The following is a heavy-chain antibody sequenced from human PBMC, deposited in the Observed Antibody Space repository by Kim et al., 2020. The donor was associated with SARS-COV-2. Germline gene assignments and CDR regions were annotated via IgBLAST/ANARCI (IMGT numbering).Heavy chain of an antibody. Sequence: SETLSLTCTVSGGSISSYYWSWIRQPPGKGLEWIGYIYYSGSTNYNPSLKSRVTISVDTSKNQFSLKLSSVTAADTAVYYCATCYGSGSSSYYYYGMDVWGQGTTVTVSS. J-gene: IGHJ6*02. D-gene: IGHD3-10*01. CDR3: ATCYGSGSSSYYYYGMDV. CDR2: IYYSGST. V-gene: IGHV4-59*13. CDR1: GGSISSYY.